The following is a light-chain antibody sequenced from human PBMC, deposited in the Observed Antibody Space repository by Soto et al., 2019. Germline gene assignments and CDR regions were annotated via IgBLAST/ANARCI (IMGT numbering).Light chain of an antibody. Sequence: EIVLTQSPGTLSLSPGERATLSCRASQSVRSNYLAWYQHKPGQAPRFLIYGAYDRATGIPDRFSGSGSGTDFTLTISRLEPEDFAVYYCQQYSNSPLTFGGGTKVDIK. CDR1: QSVRSNY. CDR3: QQYSNSPLT. J-gene: IGKJ4*01. CDR2: GAY. V-gene: IGKV3-20*01.